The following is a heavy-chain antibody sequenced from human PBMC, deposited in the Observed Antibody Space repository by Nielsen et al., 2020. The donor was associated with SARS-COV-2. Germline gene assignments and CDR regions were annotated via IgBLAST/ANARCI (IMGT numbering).Heavy chain of an antibody. D-gene: IGHD1-7*01. CDR3: ARHLELQASVAFDI. V-gene: IGHV5-51*01. CDR1: GYSFTSYW. CDR2: IYPGDSDT. J-gene: IGHJ3*02. Sequence: GGSLRLSCKGSGYSFTSYWIGWVRQMPGKGLEWMGIIYPGDSDTRYSPSFQGQVTISADKSISTAYLQWSSLKASDTAMYYCARHLELQASVAFDIWGQGTMVTVSS.